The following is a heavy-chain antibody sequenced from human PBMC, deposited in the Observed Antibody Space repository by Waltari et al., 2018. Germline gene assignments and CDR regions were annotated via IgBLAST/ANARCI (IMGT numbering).Heavy chain of an antibody. CDR1: GGSFRGYY. V-gene: IGHV4-34*01. D-gene: IGHD2-8*01. CDR3: ALTNGWYFDY. Sequence: QVQLQQWGAGLLKPSETLSLTCAVYGGSFRGYYWSWIRQPPGKGLEWIGEINHSGSTNYNPSLKSRVTISVDTSKNQFSLKLSSVTAADTAVYYCALTNGWYFDYWGQGTLVTVSS. CDR2: INHSGST. J-gene: IGHJ4*02.